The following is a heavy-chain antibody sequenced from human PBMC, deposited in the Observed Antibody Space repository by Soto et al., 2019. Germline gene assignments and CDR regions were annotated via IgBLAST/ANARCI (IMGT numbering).Heavy chain of an antibody. D-gene: IGHD3-16*02. CDR1: GGSFSGYY. CDR2: INHSGST. J-gene: IGHJ5*02. Sequence: PSETLSLTCAVYGGSFSGYYWSWIRQPPGKGLEWIGEINHSGSTNYNPSLKSRVTISVDTSKNQFSLKLSSVTAADTAVYYCARMSLLNDYVWGSYRFGPNWFDPWGQGTLVTVSS. V-gene: IGHV4-34*01. CDR3: ARMSLLNDYVWGSYRFGPNWFDP.